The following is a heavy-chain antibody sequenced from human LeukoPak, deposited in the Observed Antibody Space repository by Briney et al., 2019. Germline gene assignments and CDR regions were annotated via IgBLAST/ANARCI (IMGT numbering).Heavy chain of an antibody. Sequence: GGSLRLSCAASGFTFSSYAMSWVRQAPGKGLEWVSAISGSGGSTYYADSVKGRFTISRDNSKNTLYLQMNSLRAEDTAVYYCAKSHGDYVWGSYPSALDIWGRGTMVTVSS. CDR2: ISGSGGST. CDR3: AKSHGDYVWGSYPSALDI. J-gene: IGHJ3*02. D-gene: IGHD3-16*01. CDR1: GFTFSSYA. V-gene: IGHV3-23*01.